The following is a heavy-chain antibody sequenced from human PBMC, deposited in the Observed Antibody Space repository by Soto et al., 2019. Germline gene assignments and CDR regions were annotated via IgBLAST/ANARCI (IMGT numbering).Heavy chain of an antibody. D-gene: IGHD2-8*01. J-gene: IGHJ4*02. CDR3: ARVEGCSYGVCYGFDY. V-gene: IGHV4-59*01. CDR2: IYYSVST. CDR1: GGSISSSY. Sequence: KASETLTLTCAVSGGSISSSYWSWIRQPPGKGLEWFGYIYYSVSTRYTPSLKSRVTISVDTSKNQFSLNLSSVTAPDTAVYYCARVEGCSYGVCYGFDYWGQGTLVTVSS.